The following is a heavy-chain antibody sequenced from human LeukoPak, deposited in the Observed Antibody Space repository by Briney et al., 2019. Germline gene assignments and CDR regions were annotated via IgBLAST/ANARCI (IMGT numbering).Heavy chain of an antibody. J-gene: IGHJ3*02. CDR3: ARTNYYDINDAFDI. V-gene: IGHV4-59*12. CDR2: IYNSGST. Sequence: SETLSLTCTVSDGSISSYYWSWIRQPPGKGLEWIGNIYNSGSTNYNPSLKSRVTMSVDPSKNQFSLKLSSVTAADTAVYYCARTNYYDINDAFDIWGQGTMVTVSS. CDR1: DGSISSYY. D-gene: IGHD3-22*01.